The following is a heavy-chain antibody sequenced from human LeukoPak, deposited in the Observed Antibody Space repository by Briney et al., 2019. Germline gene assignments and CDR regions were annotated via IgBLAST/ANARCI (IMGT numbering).Heavy chain of an antibody. D-gene: IGHD3-10*01. CDR2: INAGNGNT. V-gene: IGHV1-3*01. Sequence: GASVKVSCKASGYTFTSYAMHWVRQAPGQRLEWMGWINAGNGNTKYSQKFQGRVTITRDTSASTAYMELSSLRSEDTAVYYCARDYGSGSYALPAYYFDYWGQGTLVTVSS. J-gene: IGHJ4*02. CDR1: GYTFTSYA. CDR3: ARDYGSGSYALPAYYFDY.